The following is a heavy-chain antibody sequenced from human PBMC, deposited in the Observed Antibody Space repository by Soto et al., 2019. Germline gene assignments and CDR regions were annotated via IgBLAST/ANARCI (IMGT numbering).Heavy chain of an antibody. CDR2: MNPNSGNT. J-gene: IGHJ4*01. CDR1: GYTRARDD. Sequence: ASVEMGSEAYGYTRARDDISCVRQATGQGLEWMGWMNPNSGNTGYAQKFQGRVTMTRNTSISTAYMELSSLTSADTAVYYCAKSSPYRLVHIFTDNDY. V-gene: IGHV1-8*01. CDR3: AKSSPYRLVHIFTDNDY. D-gene: IGHD3-9*01.